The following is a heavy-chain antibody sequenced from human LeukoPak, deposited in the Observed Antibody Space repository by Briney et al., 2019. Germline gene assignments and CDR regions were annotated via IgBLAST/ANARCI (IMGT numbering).Heavy chain of an antibody. J-gene: IGHJ4*02. CDR3: TTSGWYKEGYFDY. CDR1: GFTFSSYA. Sequence: GSLRLSCAASGFTFSSYAMHWVRQAPGKGLEWVAVISYDGSNKYYADSVKGRFTISRDNSKNTLYLQMNSLRAEDTAVYYCTTSGWYKEGYFDYWGQGTLVTVSS. D-gene: IGHD6-19*01. CDR2: ISYDGSNK. V-gene: IGHV3-30-3*01.